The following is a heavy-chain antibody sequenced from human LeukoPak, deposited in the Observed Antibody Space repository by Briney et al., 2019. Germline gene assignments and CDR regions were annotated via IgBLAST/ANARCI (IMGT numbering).Heavy chain of an antibody. J-gene: IGHJ4*02. V-gene: IGHV1-2*02. Sequence: GASVKVSCKASGYTFTGYYMHWVRQAPGQGLEWMGWINPNSGGTNYAQKFQGRVTMTRDTSISTAYMELSRLRSDDTAVYYCARESYYYDSSGSSDYWGQGTLVTVSS. CDR2: INPNSGGT. D-gene: IGHD3-22*01. CDR1: GYTFTGYY. CDR3: ARESYYYDSSGSSDY.